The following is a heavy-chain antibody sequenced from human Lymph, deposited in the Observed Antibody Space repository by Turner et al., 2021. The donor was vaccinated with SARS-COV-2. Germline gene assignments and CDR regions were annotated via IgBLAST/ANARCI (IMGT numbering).Heavy chain of an antibody. CDR2: INPNSGGT. CDR3: ARDVERYNDFWSGYSGGYGMDV. CDR1: GYTFTGSY. V-gene: IGHV1-2*02. Sequence: QVQLVQSGAEVKKPGASVKGSCKSSGYTFTGSYMHWVRQAPGQGLEWMGWINPNSGGTNYEQKFQGRVTMTRDTSISAVYMELSRLRSDDTAVYYCARDVERYNDFWSGYSGGYGMDVWGQGTTVTVSS. D-gene: IGHD3-3*01. J-gene: IGHJ6*02.